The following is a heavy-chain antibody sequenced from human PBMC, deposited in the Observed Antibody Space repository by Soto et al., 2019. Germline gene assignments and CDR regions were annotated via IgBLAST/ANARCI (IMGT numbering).Heavy chain of an antibody. Sequence: SETLSLTCAVSGGSISSSNWWSWVRQPPGKGLEWIGEIYHSGRTNYNPSLKSRVTISVDKSKNQFSLKLSSVTAADTAVYYCARANYGSGSYYNTDYWGQGTLVTVSS. D-gene: IGHD3-10*01. V-gene: IGHV4-4*02. CDR3: ARANYGSGSYYNTDY. CDR2: IYHSGRT. CDR1: GGSISSSNW. J-gene: IGHJ4*02.